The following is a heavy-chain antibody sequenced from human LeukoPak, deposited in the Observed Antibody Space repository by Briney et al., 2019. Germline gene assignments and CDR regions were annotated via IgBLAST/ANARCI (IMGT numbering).Heavy chain of an antibody. CDR2: IRSKAYGGTT. CDR3: TRDSGYSSGWFDDAFDI. Sequence: GGSLRLSCTASGFTFGDYVMSWVRQAPGKGLEWVGFIRSKAYGGTTKNAASVEGRFTISRDDSKSIAYLQMNSLKTEDTAVYYCTRDSGYSSGWFDDAFDIWGQGTMVTVSS. CDR1: GFTFGDYV. D-gene: IGHD6-19*01. J-gene: IGHJ3*02. V-gene: IGHV3-49*04.